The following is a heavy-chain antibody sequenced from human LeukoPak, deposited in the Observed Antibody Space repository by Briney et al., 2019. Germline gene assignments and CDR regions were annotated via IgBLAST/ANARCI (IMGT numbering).Heavy chain of an antibody. J-gene: IGHJ4*02. D-gene: IGHD6-13*01. CDR2: IYPGDSDT. Sequence: GESLKISCKGSGYSFTNYWIGWVRQMPGKGLEWMGIIYPGDSDTRYSPSSQGQVTISADKSISTAYLQWSSLKASDTAMYYCARSITRIAAAAEFDYWGQGTLVTVSS. CDR1: GYSFTNYW. CDR3: ARSITRIAAAAEFDY. V-gene: IGHV5-51*01.